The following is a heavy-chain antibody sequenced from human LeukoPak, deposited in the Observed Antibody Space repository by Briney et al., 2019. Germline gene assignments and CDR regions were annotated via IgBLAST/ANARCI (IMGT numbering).Heavy chain of an antibody. CDR2: ISGSGGST. CDR1: GFTFNSYA. CDR3: AREGPHSSGWYNMDAFDI. Sequence: GGSLRLSCAASGFTFNSYAMSWVRQAPGKGLEWVSAISGSGGSTYYADSVKGRFTISRDNSKNTLYLQMNSLRAEDTAVYYCAREGPHSSGWYNMDAFDIWGQGTMVTVSS. V-gene: IGHV3-23*01. J-gene: IGHJ3*02. D-gene: IGHD6-19*01.